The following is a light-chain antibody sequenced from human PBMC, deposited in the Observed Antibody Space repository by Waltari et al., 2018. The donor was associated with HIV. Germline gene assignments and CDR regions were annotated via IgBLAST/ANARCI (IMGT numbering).Light chain of an antibody. CDR1: QNILYSSNNKNY. J-gene: IGKJ2*01. CDR3: QQYYSITYT. CDR2: WAS. Sequence: DIVMPQSPDSLAVSLGVRATINCKSSQNILYSSNNKNYLAWYQQKPGQPPKLLIYWASARESGVPGRFSGSGSGTDFTLTISSLQAEDVAVYYCQQYYSITYTFGQGTKLEIK. V-gene: IGKV4-1*01.